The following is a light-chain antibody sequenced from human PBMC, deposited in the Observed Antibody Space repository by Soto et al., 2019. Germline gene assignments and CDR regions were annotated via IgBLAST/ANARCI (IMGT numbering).Light chain of an antibody. Sequence: QSALTQPASVSGSPGQSIIISCTGTSSDGGDSNYVSWYQQHPGKAPKLMIYEVSNRPSGVSNRFSGSKSGNTASLTISGLQAEDEADYYCSSYTTSSTYVFGTGTKVTVL. CDR1: SSDGGDSNY. CDR2: EVS. CDR3: SSYTTSSTYV. J-gene: IGLJ1*01. V-gene: IGLV2-14*01.